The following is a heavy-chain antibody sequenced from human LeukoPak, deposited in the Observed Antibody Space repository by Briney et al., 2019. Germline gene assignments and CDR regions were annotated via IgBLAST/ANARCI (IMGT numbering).Heavy chain of an antibody. CDR1: GYTFTSYY. J-gene: IGHJ4*02. V-gene: IGHV7-4-1*02. CDR2: INTNTGNP. CDR3: ARGLAGTDFDY. D-gene: IGHD6-19*01. Sequence: ASVKVSCKASGYTFTSYYMHWVRQAPGQGLEWMGWINTNTGNPTYAQGFTGRFVFSLDTSVSTAYLQISSLKAEDTAVYYCARGLAGTDFDYWGQGTLVTVSS.